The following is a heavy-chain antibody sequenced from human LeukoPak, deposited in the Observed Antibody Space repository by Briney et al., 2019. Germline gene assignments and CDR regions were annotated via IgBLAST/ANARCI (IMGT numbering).Heavy chain of an antibody. CDR1: GYTFSSYG. J-gene: IGHJ2*01. V-gene: IGHV1-18*01. D-gene: IGHD5-18*01. CDR2: ISAYNDNT. CDR3: ARLDTAMVYWYFDL. Sequence: RASVKVSCKASGYTFSSYGISWVRQAPGQGLEWMGWISAYNDNTNYAQKFQGRVTMTTDAPTSTGYMKLRSLRSDDTAVYYCARLDTAMVYWYFDLWGRGTLVTVSS.